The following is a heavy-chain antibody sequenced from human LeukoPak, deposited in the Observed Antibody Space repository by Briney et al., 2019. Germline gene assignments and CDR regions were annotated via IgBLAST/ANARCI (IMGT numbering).Heavy chain of an antibody. J-gene: IGHJ6*02. Sequence: GGSLRLSCAASGFTFSSYAMSWVRQAPGKGLEWVSAISGSGGSAYYADSVKGRFTISRDNSKNTLYLQMNSLRAEDTAVYYCAEDAAGMRFHYYYYGMDVWGQGTTVTVSS. D-gene: IGHD3-10*01. CDR3: AEDAAGMRFHYYYYGMDV. CDR2: ISGSGGSA. V-gene: IGHV3-23*01. CDR1: GFTFSSYA.